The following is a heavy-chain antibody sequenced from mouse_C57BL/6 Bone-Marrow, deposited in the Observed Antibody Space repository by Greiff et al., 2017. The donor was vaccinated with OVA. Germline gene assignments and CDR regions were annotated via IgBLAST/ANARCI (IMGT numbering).Heavy chain of an antibody. CDR2: IYPRSGNT. J-gene: IGHJ1*03. CDR1: GYTFTSYG. D-gene: IGHD1-1*01. Sequence: QVQLQQSGAELARPGASVKLSCKASGYTFTSYGISWVKQRTGQGLEWIGEIYPRSGNTYYNEKFKGKATLTADKSSSTAYMELRSLTSEDSAVYFCARGGVIYYGSRWYFDVWGTGTTVTVSS. CDR3: ARGGVIYYGSRWYFDV. V-gene: IGHV1-81*01.